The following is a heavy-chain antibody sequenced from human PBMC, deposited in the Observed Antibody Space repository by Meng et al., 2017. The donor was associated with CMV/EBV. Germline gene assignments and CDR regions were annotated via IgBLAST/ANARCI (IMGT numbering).Heavy chain of an antibody. V-gene: IGHV1-69*01. J-gene: IGHJ4*02. CDR2: IIPIFGTA. Sequence: KASGGTFSSYAISWVRQAPGQGLEWMGGIIPIFGTANYAQKFQGRVTITADESTSTAYMELSSLRSEDTAVYYCALSYYYDSSGYYYYWGQGTLDTVSS. CDR3: ALSYYYDSSGYYYY. CDR1: GGTFSSYA. D-gene: IGHD3-22*01.